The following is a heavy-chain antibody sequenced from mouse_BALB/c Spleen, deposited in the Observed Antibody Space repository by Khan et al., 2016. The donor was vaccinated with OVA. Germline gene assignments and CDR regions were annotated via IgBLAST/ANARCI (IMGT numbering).Heavy chain of an antibody. V-gene: IGHV1-77*01. J-gene: IGHJ3*01. CDR3: ARAGWDVFAY. D-gene: IGHD4-1*01. Sequence: QVQLQQSGPELVKPGASVKMSCKASGYTFTDYVMNWVKQRNGQGLEWIGQIYPGSDSTYYNENFKGKATLTADRSSSTAYMPLSNLTSEDSAVYFGARAGWDVFAYGGQGTLVTVSA. CDR2: IYPGSDST. CDR1: GYTFTDYV.